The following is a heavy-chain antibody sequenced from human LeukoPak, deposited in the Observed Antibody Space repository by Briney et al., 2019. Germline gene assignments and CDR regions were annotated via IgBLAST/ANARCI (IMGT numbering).Heavy chain of an antibody. J-gene: IGHJ5*02. CDR3: ARGRFTDRSGPGA. D-gene: IGHD3-10*01. V-gene: IGHV3-74*01. Sequence: GGSLRLSCAASGFTFSSYWMHWVRQAPGKGLVWVSRISSDGSTTTYADSVKGRLTISRDNAKNTLYLQMNSLRAEDTAMYYCARGRFTDRSGPGAWGQGTLVTVSS. CDR2: ISSDGSTT. CDR1: GFTFSSYW.